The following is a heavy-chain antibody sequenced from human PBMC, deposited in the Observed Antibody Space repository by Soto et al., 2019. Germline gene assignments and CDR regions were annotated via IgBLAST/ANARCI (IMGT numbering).Heavy chain of an antibody. CDR2: IYYDGSNK. CDR1: GFTFSSYG. CDR3: ARVSGSASYFSTPFDY. V-gene: IGHV3-33*01. D-gene: IGHD3-10*01. J-gene: IGHJ4*02. Sequence: GGSLRLSCAASGFTFSSYGIHWVRQAPGKGLEWVAIIYYDGSNKYYADSVKGRFTISRDNSKNTLYLQMNSLRAEDTAVYYCARVSGSASYFSTPFDYWGQGTLVTVSS.